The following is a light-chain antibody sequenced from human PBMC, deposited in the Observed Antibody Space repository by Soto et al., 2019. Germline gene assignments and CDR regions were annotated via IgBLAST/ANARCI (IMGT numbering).Light chain of an antibody. CDR2: EGS. CDR1: SSDVGGSNY. CDR3: CSYAGSSTYV. J-gene: IGLJ1*01. V-gene: IGLV2-23*01. Sequence: QSVLTQPASVSGSPGQSITISCTGTSSDVGGSNYVSWYQQHPGKAPKLMIYEGSKRPSGVSNRFSGSKSGNTASLTISGLQAEDEADYYCCSYAGSSTYVFGTGTKVTV.